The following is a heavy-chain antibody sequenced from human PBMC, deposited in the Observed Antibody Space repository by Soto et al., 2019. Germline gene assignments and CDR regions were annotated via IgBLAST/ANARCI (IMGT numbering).Heavy chain of an antibody. CDR1: GYTFTSYD. V-gene: IGHV1-8*01. D-gene: IGHD3-22*01. CDR3: ARQTRYYDSSGYYGFDY. CDR2: MNPNSGNT. Sequence: QVQLVQSGAEVKKPGASVKVSCKASGYTFTSYDINWVRQATGQGLEWMGWMNPNSGNTGYAQKFQGRVTMTRNTSISTAYMDLSSLRSEDTAVYYCARQTRYYDSSGYYGFDYWGQGTLVTVSS. J-gene: IGHJ4*02.